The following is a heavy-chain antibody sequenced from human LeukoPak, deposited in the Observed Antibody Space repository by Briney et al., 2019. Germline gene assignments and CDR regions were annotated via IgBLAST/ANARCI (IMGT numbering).Heavy chain of an antibody. J-gene: IGHJ3*02. CDR1: GFTFSSYS. D-gene: IGHD1-1*01. CDR2: ISSSSYI. CDR3: ARDRLAGTSAFDI. V-gene: IGHV3-21*01. Sequence: GGSLRLSCAASGFTFSSYSMNWVRQAPGKGLEWVSSISSSSYIYYADSVKGRFTISRDNAKNSLYLQMNSLRAEDTAVYYCARDRLAGTSAFDIWGQGTMVTVSS.